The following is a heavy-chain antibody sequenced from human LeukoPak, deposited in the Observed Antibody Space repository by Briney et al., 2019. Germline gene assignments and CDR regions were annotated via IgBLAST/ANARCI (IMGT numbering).Heavy chain of an antibody. CDR3: ARDAVWSGEFFDS. V-gene: IGHV3-23*01. CDR2: ISASGSGT. D-gene: IGHD3-10*01. Sequence: GGSLRLSCAVSGLTFSSYSMSWVRQAPGEGLYWVSGISASGSGTYYADSLKGRFTISRDNAKNSLYLQMNSLRADDTAVYFCARDAVWSGEFFDSWGQGTLVTVSS. CDR1: GLTFSSYS. J-gene: IGHJ4*02.